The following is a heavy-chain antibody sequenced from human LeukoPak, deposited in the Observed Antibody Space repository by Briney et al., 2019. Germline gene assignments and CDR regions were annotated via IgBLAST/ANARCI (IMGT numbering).Heavy chain of an antibody. CDR1: GFSFRGHW. D-gene: IGHD6-6*01. V-gene: IGHV3-74*01. CDR3: ARGPNSNWSGLDF. J-gene: IGHJ4*02. CDR2: ISPTGSTT. Sequence: GGSLRLSCSASGFSFRGHWMHWARQLPGKGQVWVSRISPTGSTTSYADSVKGRFTVSRDNAKNTLYLQVNNLRAEDTAVYYCARGPNSNWSGLDFWGQGTLLTVSS.